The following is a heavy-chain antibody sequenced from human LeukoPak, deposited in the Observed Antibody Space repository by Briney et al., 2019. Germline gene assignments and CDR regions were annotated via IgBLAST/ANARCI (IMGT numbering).Heavy chain of an antibody. V-gene: IGHV1-18*01. J-gene: IGHJ4*02. CDR1: GYTFTNHG. D-gene: IGHD6-19*01. Sequence: ASVKDSCKASGYTFTNHGITWVRQAPGQGLEWMGWISGYNGDTHFAQNFRGRITMTTDTATSTAYMELRNLTSDDTAVYYCARDPTNTSGRYAHFDYWGQGTLVTVSS. CDR2: ISGYNGDT. CDR3: ARDPTNTSGRYAHFDY.